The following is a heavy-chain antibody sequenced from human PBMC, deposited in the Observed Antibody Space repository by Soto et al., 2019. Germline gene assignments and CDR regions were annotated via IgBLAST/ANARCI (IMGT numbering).Heavy chain of an antibody. J-gene: IGHJ4*02. CDR1: GFTFSSYG. Sequence: GGSLRLSCAASGFTFSSYGMHWVRQAPGKGLEWGAVISYDGSNKYYADSVKGRFTISRDNSKNTLYLQMNSLRAEDTAVYYCAKDTFTGYDFWSGYYTVFDYWGQGTLVTVSS. V-gene: IGHV3-30*18. CDR2: ISYDGSNK. D-gene: IGHD3-3*01. CDR3: AKDTFTGYDFWSGYYTVFDY.